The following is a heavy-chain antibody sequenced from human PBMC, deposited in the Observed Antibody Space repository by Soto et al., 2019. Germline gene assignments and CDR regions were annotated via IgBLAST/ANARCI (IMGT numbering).Heavy chain of an antibody. CDR3: ARFLTSFWVTNYYYYGMDV. Sequence: SVKVSCKASGGTFSSYAISWVRQAPGQGLEWMGGIIPIFGTANYAQKFQGRVTITADESTSTAYMELSSLRSEDTAVYYCARFLTSFWVTNYYYYGMDVWGQGTTVTVSS. J-gene: IGHJ6*02. D-gene: IGHD4-17*01. V-gene: IGHV1-69*13. CDR1: GGTFSSYA. CDR2: IIPIFGTA.